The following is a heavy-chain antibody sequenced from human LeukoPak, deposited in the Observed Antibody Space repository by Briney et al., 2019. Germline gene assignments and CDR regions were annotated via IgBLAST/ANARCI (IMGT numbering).Heavy chain of an antibody. CDR1: GFPFSSYA. D-gene: IGHD6-19*01. CDR3: ARAKQWLVLGSPFDI. Sequence: GGSLRLSCAASGFPFSSYAMSWVRQAPGKGLEWVAVISYDGSNKYYADSVKGRFTISRDNSKNTLYLQMNSLRAEDTAVYYCARAKQWLVLGSPFDIWGQGTMVTVSS. V-gene: IGHV3-30-3*01. J-gene: IGHJ3*02. CDR2: ISYDGSNK.